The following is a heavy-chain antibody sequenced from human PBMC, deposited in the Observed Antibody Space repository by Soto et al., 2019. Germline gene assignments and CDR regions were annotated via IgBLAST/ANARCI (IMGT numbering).Heavy chain of an antibody. CDR1: GYSFAGYW. CDR2: IDPSDSQT. V-gene: IGHV5-10-1*01. CDR3: ARQIYDSDTGPNFQYYFDS. D-gene: IGHD3-22*01. J-gene: IGHJ4*02. Sequence: GESLKISCKGSGYSFAGYWITWVRQKPGKGLEWMGRIDPSDSQTYYSPSFRGHVTISVTKSITTVFLQWSSLRASDTAMYYCARQIYDSDTGPNFQYYFDSWAQGTPVTVSS.